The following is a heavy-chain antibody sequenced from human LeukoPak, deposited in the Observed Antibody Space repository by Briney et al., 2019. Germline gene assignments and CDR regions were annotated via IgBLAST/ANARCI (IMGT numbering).Heavy chain of an antibody. V-gene: IGHV3-7*05. CDR1: GFTFSTYW. D-gene: IGHD2-15*01. J-gene: IGHJ4*02. CDR2: IKEDGSEK. Sequence: GGSLRLSCAASGFTFSTYWMSWVRQAPGKGLEWVANIKEDGSEKNYADSVMGRSTISRDKSNNTLYLQMNSLRAEDTAVYYCATGGRSGVAFESWGQGTLVTVSS. CDR3: ATGGRSGVAFES.